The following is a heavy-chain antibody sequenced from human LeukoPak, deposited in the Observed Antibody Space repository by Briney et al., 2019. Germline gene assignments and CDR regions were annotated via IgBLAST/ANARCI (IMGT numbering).Heavy chain of an antibody. CDR3: ARKYSTTWYD. D-gene: IGHD6-13*01. J-gene: IGHJ4*02. CDR2: IKQDGREK. CDR1: GFTFSSHW. V-gene: IGHV3-7*01. Sequence: GGSLRLSCAASGFTFSSHWTSWVRQAPGKGLEWVANIKQDGREKYYVDSVKGRFTISRDNAKNSLYLEMNSLRAEDTAVYYCARKYSTTWYDWGQGTLVTVSS.